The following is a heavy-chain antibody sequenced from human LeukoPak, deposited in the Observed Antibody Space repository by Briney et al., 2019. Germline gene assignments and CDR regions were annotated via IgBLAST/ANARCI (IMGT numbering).Heavy chain of an antibody. D-gene: IGHD4-23*01. J-gene: IGHJ4*02. CDR3: ARVGYDYGGNSGGGHFDY. V-gene: IGHV1-18*01. Sequence: ASVKVSCKASGYTFTSYGISWVRQAPGQGLEWMGWISAYNGNTNYAQKLQGRVTMTTDTSTSTAYMELGSLRSDDTAVYYCARVGYDYGGNSGGGHFDYWGQGTLVTVSS. CDR2: ISAYNGNT. CDR1: GYTFTSYG.